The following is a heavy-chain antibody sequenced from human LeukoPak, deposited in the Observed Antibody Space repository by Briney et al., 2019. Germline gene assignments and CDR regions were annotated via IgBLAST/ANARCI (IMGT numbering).Heavy chain of an antibody. Sequence: PGESLTLSCAASGFTLSDYWVHWVRQAPGKGLVWVSRINTNGGRTDYADSVKGRFTISRDNAKITVSLQMNSLRAEDTAVYYCARSFSGSREYWGQGTRVTVSS. V-gene: IGHV3-74*01. CDR1: GFTLSDYW. CDR2: INTNGGRT. CDR3: ARSFSGSREY. J-gene: IGHJ4*02. D-gene: IGHD5-24*01.